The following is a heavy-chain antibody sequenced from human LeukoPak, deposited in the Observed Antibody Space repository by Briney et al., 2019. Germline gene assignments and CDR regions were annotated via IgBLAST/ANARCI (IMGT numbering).Heavy chain of an antibody. Sequence: GGSLRLSCAASGFTFSSYSMNWVRQAPGKGLEWVSYVSSSSSTIYYADSVKGRFTISRDNVKNSLSLQMNSLRAEDTAVYYCARSRYDVVYFDYWGQGTLVTVSS. D-gene: IGHD3-3*01. J-gene: IGHJ4*02. CDR2: VSSSSSTI. CDR1: GFTFSSYS. V-gene: IGHV3-48*01. CDR3: ARSRYDVVYFDY.